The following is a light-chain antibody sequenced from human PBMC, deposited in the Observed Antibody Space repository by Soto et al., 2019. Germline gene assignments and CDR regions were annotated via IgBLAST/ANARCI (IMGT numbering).Light chain of an antibody. CDR1: QGISQY. Sequence: DIPLTQSPSVLSASVGDTVTITCRASQGISQYVAWYQQKPGKAPKLMIYAATVLQGGVPSRFSGTGSATEFILTISSLQPEDVATYYCQQVNSYPLTFGGGTKVDIK. CDR2: AAT. CDR3: QQVNSYPLT. J-gene: IGKJ4*01. V-gene: IGKV1-9*01.